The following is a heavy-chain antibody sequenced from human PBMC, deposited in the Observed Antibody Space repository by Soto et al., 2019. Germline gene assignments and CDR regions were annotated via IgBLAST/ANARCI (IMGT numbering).Heavy chain of an antibody. J-gene: IGHJ2*01. Sequence: QLQLQESGPGLVKPSETLSLTCTVSGGSISSSSYYWGWIRQPPGKGLEWIGSIYYSGSTYYNPALKSRVTMSVDTSNNQFSLKLSSVTAADTAVYYCARQGQWLEKYWYFDLWGRGTLVTVSS. CDR3: ARQGQWLEKYWYFDL. CDR1: GGSISSSSYY. D-gene: IGHD6-19*01. CDR2: IYYSGST. V-gene: IGHV4-39*01.